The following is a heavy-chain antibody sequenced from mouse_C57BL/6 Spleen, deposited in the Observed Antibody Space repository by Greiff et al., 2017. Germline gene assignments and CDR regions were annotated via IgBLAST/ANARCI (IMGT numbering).Heavy chain of an antibody. CDR3: ARQGTDAMDY. D-gene: IGHD3-3*01. J-gene: IGHJ4*01. Sequence: EVKLMESGGGLVKPGGSLKLSCAASGFTFSDYGMHWVRQAPEKGLEWVAYISSGSSTIYYADTVKGRFTISRDNAKNTLFLQMTSLRSEDTAMYYCARQGTDAMDYWGQGTSVTVSS. CDR1: GFTFSDYG. V-gene: IGHV5-17*01. CDR2: ISSGSSTI.